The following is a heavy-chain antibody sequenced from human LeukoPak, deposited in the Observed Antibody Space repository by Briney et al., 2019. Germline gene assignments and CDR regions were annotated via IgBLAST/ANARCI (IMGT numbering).Heavy chain of an antibody. Sequence: KSGGSLRLSCAASGFTFSSYSMNWVRQAPGKGLEWVSSISSSSSYIYYADSVKGRFTISRDNAKNSLYLQMNSLRAEDTAVYYCARDGVGYCSSTSCRDYYYYYGMDVWGQGTTVTVSS. CDR3: ARDGVGYCSSTSCRDYYYYYGMDV. CDR1: GFTFSSYS. CDR2: ISSSSSYI. V-gene: IGHV3-21*01. J-gene: IGHJ6*02. D-gene: IGHD2-2*01.